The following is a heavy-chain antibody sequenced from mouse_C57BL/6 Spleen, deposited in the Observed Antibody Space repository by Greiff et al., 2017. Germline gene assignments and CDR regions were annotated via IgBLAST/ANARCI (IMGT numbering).Heavy chain of an antibody. D-gene: IGHD1-1*01. J-gene: IGHJ1*03. CDR3: ARRGSSYDWYFDV. V-gene: IGHV1-52*01. CDR2: IDPSDSET. CDR1: GYTFTSYW. Sequence: VQLKQPGAELVRPGSSVKLSCKASGYTFTSYWMHWVKQRPIQGLEWIGNIDPSDSETHYNQKFKDKATLTVDKSSSTAYMQLSSLTSEDSAVYYCARRGSSYDWYFDVWGTGTTVTVSS.